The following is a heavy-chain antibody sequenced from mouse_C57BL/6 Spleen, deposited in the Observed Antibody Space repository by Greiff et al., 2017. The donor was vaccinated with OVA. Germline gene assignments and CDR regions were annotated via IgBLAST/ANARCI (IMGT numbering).Heavy chain of an antibody. CDR1: GFSFNTYA. D-gene: IGHD2-4*01. J-gene: IGHJ3*01. Sequence: GGGLVQPKGSLKLSCAASGFSFNTYAMNWVRQAPGKGLEWVARIRSKSNNYATYYADSVKDRFTISRDDSESMLYLQMNNLKTEDTAMYYCVRHLYDYDDGAFAYWGQGTLVTVSA. CDR2: IRSKSNNYAT. V-gene: IGHV10-1*01. CDR3: VRHLYDYDDGAFAY.